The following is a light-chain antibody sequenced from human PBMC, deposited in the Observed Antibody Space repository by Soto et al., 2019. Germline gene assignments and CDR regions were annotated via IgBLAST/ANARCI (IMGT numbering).Light chain of an antibody. Sequence: DIVMTQSPLSLPVTPGEPASISCRSSQSLLHSNGYNYLDWYLQKPGQSPQLLIYLGSNRASGVPDRFSGSGSGTDFTLKISSVEAEDIGLYYCMQALQIPLTFGPGTKVDIK. CDR2: LGS. CDR1: QSLLHSNGYNY. J-gene: IGKJ3*01. V-gene: IGKV2-28*01. CDR3: MQALQIPLT.